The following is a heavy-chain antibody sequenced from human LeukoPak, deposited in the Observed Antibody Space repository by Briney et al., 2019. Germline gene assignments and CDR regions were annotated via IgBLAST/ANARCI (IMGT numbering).Heavy chain of an antibody. V-gene: IGHV3-21*01. D-gene: IGHD3-22*01. CDR3: AREGTYYYDSSGYYLADY. CDR2: ISSSSSYI. CDR1: GFTFSRYS. J-gene: IGHJ4*02. Sequence: GGSLRLSCAASGFTFSRYSMNWVRQAPGKGLEWVSSISSSSSYIYYADSVKGRFTISRDNAKNSLYLQMNSLRAEDTAVYYCAREGTYYYDSSGYYLADYWGQGTLVTVSS.